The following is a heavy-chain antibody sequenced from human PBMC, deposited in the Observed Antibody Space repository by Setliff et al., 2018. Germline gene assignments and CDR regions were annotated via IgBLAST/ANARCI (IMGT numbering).Heavy chain of an antibody. CDR3: AKHDGRSSFDY. Sequence: PSETLRLSCAASGFTFSTYRMHWVRQPPGKGLEWIGSIFYRGTTYYNPSLKSRVIMSVDTSKNQFSLTLSSVTAADTAVYYCAKHDGRSSFDYWGQGTLVTVSS. CDR1: GFTFSTYRMH. V-gene: IGHV4-39*01. CDR2: IFYRGTT. J-gene: IGHJ4*02. D-gene: IGHD6-6*01.